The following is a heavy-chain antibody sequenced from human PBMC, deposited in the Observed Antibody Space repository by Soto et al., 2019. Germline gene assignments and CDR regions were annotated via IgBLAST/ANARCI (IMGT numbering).Heavy chain of an antibody. Sequence: KPSETLSLTCAVSGGSISSGGYSWSWIRQPPGKGLEWIGYIYHSGSTYYNPSLKSRVTISVDRSKNQFSLKLSSVTAADTAVYYCARVGYCSGGSCPDDAFDIWGQGTMVTVSS. CDR3: ARVGYCSGGSCPDDAFDI. CDR1: GGSISSGGYS. V-gene: IGHV4-30-2*01. CDR2: IYHSGST. D-gene: IGHD2-15*01. J-gene: IGHJ3*02.